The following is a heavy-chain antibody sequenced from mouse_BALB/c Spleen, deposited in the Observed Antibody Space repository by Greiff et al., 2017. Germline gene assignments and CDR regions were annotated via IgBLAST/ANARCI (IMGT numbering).Heavy chain of an antibody. J-gene: IGHJ4*01. CDR2: ISSGGSYT. CDR1: GFTFSSYA. CDR3: AREGGNYGAMDY. V-gene: IGHV5-9-4*01. Sequence: EVQGVESGGGLVKPGGSLTLSCAASGFTFSSYAMSWVRQSPEKRLEWVAEISSGGSYTYYPDTVTGRFTISRDNAKNTLYLEMSSRRSEDTAMYYCAREGGNYGAMDYWGQGTSVTVSS. D-gene: IGHD2-1*01.